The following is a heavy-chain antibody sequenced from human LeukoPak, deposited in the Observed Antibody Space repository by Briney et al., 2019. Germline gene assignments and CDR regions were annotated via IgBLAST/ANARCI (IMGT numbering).Heavy chain of an antibody. CDR1: GFTFDDYA. Sequence: GSLRLSCAASGFTFDDYAMHWVRQAPVKGLEWVSLISGDGGSTYYADSVKGRFTISRDNSKNSLYLQMNSLRTEDTALYYCAKDTALCSSTSCYDYYYYGMDVWGQGTTVTVSS. CDR2: ISGDGGST. J-gene: IGHJ6*02. V-gene: IGHV3-43*02. CDR3: AKDTALCSSTSCYDYYYYGMDV. D-gene: IGHD2-2*01.